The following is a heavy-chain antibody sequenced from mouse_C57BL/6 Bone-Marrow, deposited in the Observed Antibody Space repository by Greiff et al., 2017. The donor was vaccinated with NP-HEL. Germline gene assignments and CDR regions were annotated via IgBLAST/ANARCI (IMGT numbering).Heavy chain of an antibody. J-gene: IGHJ4*01. CDR1: GFTFSDAW. D-gene: IGHD1-1*01. CDR3: TRYYGSPDYYAMDY. Sequence: DVKVEESGGGLVQPGGSMKLSCAASGFTFSDAWMDWVRQSPEKGLEWVAEIRNKANNHATYYAESVKGRFTISRDDSKSSVYLQMNSLRAEDTGIYYCTRYYGSPDYYAMDYWGQGTSVTVSS. V-gene: IGHV6-6*01. CDR2: IRNKANNHAT.